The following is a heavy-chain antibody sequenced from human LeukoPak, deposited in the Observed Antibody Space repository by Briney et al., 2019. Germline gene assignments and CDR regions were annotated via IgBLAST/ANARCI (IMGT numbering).Heavy chain of an antibody. D-gene: IGHD6-19*01. CDR2: INAYNGNT. J-gene: IGHJ4*02. Sequence: GASVKVSCKASGYTFTSYGISWVRQAPGQGLEWMGWINAYNGNTNYAQKLQGRVTMTTDTSTSTAYMELRSLRSDDTAVYYCARRSGIAVAGAFDYWGQGTLVTVSS. V-gene: IGHV1-18*01. CDR1: GYTFTSYG. CDR3: ARRSGIAVAGAFDY.